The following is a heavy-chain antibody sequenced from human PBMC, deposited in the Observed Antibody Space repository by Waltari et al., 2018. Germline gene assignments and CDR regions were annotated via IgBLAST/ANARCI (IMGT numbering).Heavy chain of an antibody. V-gene: IGHV4-39*07. D-gene: IGHD3-22*01. J-gene: IGHJ3*02. CDR1: GGSISSSSYY. CDR3: ARDGYYYDSSGYEGGAFDI. CDR2: IYYSGST. Sequence: QLQLQESGPGLVKPSETLSLTCTVSGGSISSSSYYWGWLRQPPGKGLEWIGSIYYSGSTYYNPSLKSRVTISVDTSKNQFSLKLSSVTAADTAVYYCARDGYYYDSSGYEGGAFDIWGQGTMVTVSS.